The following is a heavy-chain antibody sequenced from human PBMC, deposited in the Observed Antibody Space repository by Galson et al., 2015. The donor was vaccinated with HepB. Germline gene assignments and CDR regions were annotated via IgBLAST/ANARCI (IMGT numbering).Heavy chain of an antibody. CDR3: ARLSYITLYYYYGMDV. D-gene: IGHD3-10*01. CDR2: IYPGDSDT. J-gene: IGHJ6*02. CDR1: GYSFTSYW. Sequence: QSGAEVKKPGESLKISCKGSGYSFTSYWIGWVRQMPGEGLEWMGIIYPGDSDTRYSPSFQGQVTISADKSISTAYLQWSSLKASDTAMYYCARLSYITLYYYYGMDVWGQGTTVTVSS. V-gene: IGHV5-51*03.